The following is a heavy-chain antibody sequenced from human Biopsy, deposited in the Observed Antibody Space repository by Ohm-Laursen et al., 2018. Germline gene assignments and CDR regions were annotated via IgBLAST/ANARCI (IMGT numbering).Heavy chain of an antibody. CDR3: ARGYSRRVSIFEASIYWFDT. CDR2: MIPSSGKT. CDR1: GYSFSTYE. J-gene: IGHJ5*02. D-gene: IGHD6-6*01. Sequence: ASVKVSCKASGYSFSTYEVNWVRQARGQGLEWMGWMIPSSGKTGYAQRFQGRVTLTMNTSISTAYMELSGLRSEDTAVYFCARGYSRRVSIFEASIYWFDTWGQGTLVTVSS. V-gene: IGHV1-8*01.